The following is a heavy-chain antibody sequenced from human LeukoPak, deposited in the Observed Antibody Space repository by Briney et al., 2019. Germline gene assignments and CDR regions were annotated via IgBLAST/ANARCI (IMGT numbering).Heavy chain of an antibody. D-gene: IGHD3-10*01. Sequence: PGGSLRLSCAASGFTFSSYEMNWVRQAPGKGLEWVSYISSSGSTIYYADSVKGRFTISRDNAKNSLYLQMNSLRAEDTALYYCAREVEVLVTMVRGAVDYWGQGTLVTVSS. CDR1: GFTFSSYE. J-gene: IGHJ4*02. V-gene: IGHV3-48*03. CDR3: AREVEVLVTMVRGAVDY. CDR2: ISSSGSTI.